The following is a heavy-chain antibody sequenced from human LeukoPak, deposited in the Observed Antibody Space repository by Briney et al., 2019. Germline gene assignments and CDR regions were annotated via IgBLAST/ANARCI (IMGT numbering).Heavy chain of an antibody. CDR2: ISYDGSDT. J-gene: IGHJ4*02. CDR1: GFTFSPYA. V-gene: IGHV3-30*01. D-gene: IGHD3-22*01. CDR3: ARDYHDSSGYGQHCDY. Sequence: GGSLGLSCAASGFTFSPYAMHWVRQAPGKGLEWVAVISYDGSDTYYADSVKGRFTISRDNSRNTLYLQMNSLRAGDTAVYYCARDYHDSSGYGQHCDYWGQGTLVTVSS.